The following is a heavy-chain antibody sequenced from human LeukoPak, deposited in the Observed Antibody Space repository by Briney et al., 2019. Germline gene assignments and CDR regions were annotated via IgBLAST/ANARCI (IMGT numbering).Heavy chain of an antibody. J-gene: IGHJ4*02. CDR1: GFTFSSYA. CDR2: ISGSGGST. V-gene: IGHV3-23*01. D-gene: IGHD3-10*01. CDR3: AKAMVRGVIIEEFDY. Sequence: GGSLRLSCAASGFTFSSYAMSWVRQAPGKGLEWVSAISGSGGSTYYADSVKGRFTISRDNSKNTLYLQMNSLRAGDTAVYYCAKAMVRGVIIEEFDYWGQGTLVTVSS.